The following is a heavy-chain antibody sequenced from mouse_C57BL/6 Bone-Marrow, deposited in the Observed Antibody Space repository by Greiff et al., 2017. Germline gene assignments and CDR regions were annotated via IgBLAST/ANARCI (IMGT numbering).Heavy chain of an antibody. D-gene: IGHD1-1*01. J-gene: IGHJ2*01. CDR1: GYTFTSYW. V-gene: IGHV1-64*01. CDR3: AQLLRSSFDY. Sequence: QVQLQQPGAELVKPGASVKLSCKASGYTFTSYWMHWVKQRPGQGLEWIGMIHPNSGSTNYNEKFKSKATLTVDKSSSAYYMQLSSLTSEDSAVYYCAQLLRSSFDYWGQGTTLTVSS. CDR2: IHPNSGST.